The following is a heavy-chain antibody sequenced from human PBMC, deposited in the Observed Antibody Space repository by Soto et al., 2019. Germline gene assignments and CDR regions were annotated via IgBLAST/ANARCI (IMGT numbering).Heavy chain of an antibody. J-gene: IGHJ4*02. V-gene: IGHV4-59*01. D-gene: IGHD3-3*01. CDR3: ARAKGDFWSGPDY. CDR2: IYYSGDT. Sequence: SETLSLTCTVSGDSISSYYWSWIRQPPGKGLEWIGYIYYSGDTNYNPSLKSRVTISVDTSNNQFSLKLSSVTAADTAVYYCARAKGDFWSGPDYWGQGTLVTVSS. CDR1: GDSISSYY.